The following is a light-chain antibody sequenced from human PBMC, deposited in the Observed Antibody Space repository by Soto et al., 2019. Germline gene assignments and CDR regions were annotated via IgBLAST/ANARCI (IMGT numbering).Light chain of an antibody. CDR3: QQYYSYPHT. Sequence: AIRMTQSPSSFSASTGDRVTITCRASQGISSYLAWYQQKPGKAPKLLIYAASTLQSGVPSRFSGSGPGTDFTLTNSYLQSEDFATYYCQQYYSYPHTFGQGTKVEIK. CDR2: AAS. CDR1: QGISSY. V-gene: IGKV1-8*01. J-gene: IGKJ1*01.